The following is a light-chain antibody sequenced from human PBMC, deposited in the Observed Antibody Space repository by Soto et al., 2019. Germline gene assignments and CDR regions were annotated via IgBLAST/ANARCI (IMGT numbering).Light chain of an antibody. V-gene: IGLV1-40*01. CDR2: GNI. CDR1: SSNIGAGYD. Sequence: QSVLTQPPSVSGAPGQRVTISCTGSSSNIGAGYDVHWYQQLPGTAPKLLIYGNINRPSGVPDRFSASKSGTSASLAITGLQAEDEADYYCQSYDISLTGSRVFGGGTQLTVL. CDR3: QSYDISLTGSRV. J-gene: IGLJ3*02.